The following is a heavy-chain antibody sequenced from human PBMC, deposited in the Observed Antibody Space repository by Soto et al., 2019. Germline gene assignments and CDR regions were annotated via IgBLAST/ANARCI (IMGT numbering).Heavy chain of an antibody. D-gene: IGHD3-22*01. CDR2: INPSSGYT. CDR1: GYTFTTHW. CDR3: ARDISAESSGYSYWWFEP. J-gene: IGHJ5*02. Sequence: ASVKVSCKASGYTFTTHWMHWVRQAPGQGLEWMAVINPSSGYTIYAQNFQGRVTVTRDTSTNMVYMELSSLRSEDTAVYYCARDISAESSGYSYWWFEPWGQGTLGTVSA. V-gene: IGHV1-46*01.